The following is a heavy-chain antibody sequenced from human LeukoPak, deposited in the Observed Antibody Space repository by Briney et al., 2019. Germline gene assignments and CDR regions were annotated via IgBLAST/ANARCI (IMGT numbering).Heavy chain of an antibody. J-gene: IGHJ6*02. CDR2: IRYDGSNK. V-gene: IGHV3-30*02. CDR1: GFTFSSYG. Sequence: GGSLRLSCAASGFTFSSYGMHWVRQAPGKGLEWVAFIRYDGSNKYYADSVEGRFTISRDKSKNTLYLQMNSLRAEDTAVYYCVKGIRGYYYNMDVWGQGTTVTVSS. CDR3: VKGIRGYYYNMDV.